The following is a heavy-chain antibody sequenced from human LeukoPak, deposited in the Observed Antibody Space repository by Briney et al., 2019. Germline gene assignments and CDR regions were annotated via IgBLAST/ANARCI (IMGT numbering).Heavy chain of an antibody. J-gene: IGHJ4*02. D-gene: IGHD3-22*01. CDR1: GGTFSTYA. V-gene: IGHV1-69*13. CDR3: ATDGRMFEYYYDSSDYFTFFDY. CDR2: IVPVYGTA. Sequence: ASVKVSCKASGGTFSTYAISWMRQAPGQGLEWMGGIVPVYGTATYAQNFQGRVTITADDSTTIVYMELSSLRSDDMAVYYCATDGRMFEYYYDSSDYFTFFDYWGQGTLVTVSS.